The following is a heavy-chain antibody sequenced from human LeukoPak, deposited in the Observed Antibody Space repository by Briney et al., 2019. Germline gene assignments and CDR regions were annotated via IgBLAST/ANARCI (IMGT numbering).Heavy chain of an antibody. V-gene: IGHV3-7*01. Sequence: PGGSLRLSCAASGFTFSSYWMSWVRQAPGKGLEWVANIKQDGSEKYYVASVKGRFTISRDNAKNSLYLQMNSLRAEDTAVYYCARGVGSSSWTTIYYFDYWGQGTLVTVSS. CDR3: ARGVGSSSWTTIYYFDY. D-gene: IGHD6-13*01. J-gene: IGHJ4*02. CDR1: GFTFSSYW. CDR2: IKQDGSEK.